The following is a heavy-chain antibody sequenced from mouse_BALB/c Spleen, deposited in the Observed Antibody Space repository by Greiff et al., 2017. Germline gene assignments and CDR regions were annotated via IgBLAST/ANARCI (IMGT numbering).Heavy chain of an antibody. Sequence: EVKLLESGGGLVQPGGSLKLSCAASGFDFSRYWMSWVRQAPGKGLEWIGEINPDSSTINYTPSLKDKFIISRDNAKNTLYLQMSKVRSEDTALYYCARPGGGDGYAMDYWGQGTSVTVSS. D-gene: IGHD2-13*01. CDR2: INPDSSTI. CDR1: GFDFSRYW. J-gene: IGHJ4*01. CDR3: ARPGGGDGYAMDY. V-gene: IGHV4-1*02.